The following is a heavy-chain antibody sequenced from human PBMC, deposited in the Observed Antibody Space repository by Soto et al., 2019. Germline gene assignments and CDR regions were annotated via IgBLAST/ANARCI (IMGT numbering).Heavy chain of an antibody. Sequence: LRLSCAASGFTFRSYAMHWVRQAPGKGLEWVAVISYDESDKYYADSLKGRFTISRDNSKNTLYLPMNSLRGEDTAVYYCARDLSVAGPDYWGQGTLVTVS. J-gene: IGHJ4*02. CDR3: ARDLSVAGPDY. CDR2: ISYDESDK. CDR1: GFTFRSYA. V-gene: IGHV3-30*03. D-gene: IGHD6-19*01.